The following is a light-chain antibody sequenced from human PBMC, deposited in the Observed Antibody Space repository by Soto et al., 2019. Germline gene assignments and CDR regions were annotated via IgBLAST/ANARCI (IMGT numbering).Light chain of an antibody. J-gene: IGLJ1*01. Sequence: ALTQPASVSGSPGQSITISCTGTSSDVGGYKYVSWYQQHPGKAPKLMIYDIRNRPSGVSNRFSGSKSGNTASLTISGLQAEDEADYYCSSYTSSSTRVFGTGTKLTVL. V-gene: IGLV2-14*03. CDR3: SSYTSSSTRV. CDR1: SSDVGGYKY. CDR2: DIR.